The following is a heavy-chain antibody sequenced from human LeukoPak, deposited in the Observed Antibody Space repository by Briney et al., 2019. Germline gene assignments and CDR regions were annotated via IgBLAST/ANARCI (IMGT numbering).Heavy chain of an antibody. D-gene: IGHD3-22*01. CDR3: ARGAEYFYDSSGLLDY. CDR2: IQNDGSFT. CDR1: GFTFSYYW. V-gene: IGHV3-74*03. Sequence: GGSLRLSCAASGFTFSYYWMHWVRQAPGKGLVWVSRIQNDGSFTTYADSVKGRFTISRDNAKNTLYLQMNSLRAEDTAVYYCARGAEYFYDSSGLLDYRGQGTLVTVSS. J-gene: IGHJ4*02.